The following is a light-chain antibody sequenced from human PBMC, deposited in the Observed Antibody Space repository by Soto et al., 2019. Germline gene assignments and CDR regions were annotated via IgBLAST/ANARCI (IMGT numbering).Light chain of an antibody. J-gene: IGLJ2*01. CDR2: GNS. Sequence: QSVLTQPPSVSGAPGQRVTISCTGSSSNIGARYDVHWYQQLPGTAPKLLIYGNSNRPSGVPDRFSGSKSGTSAFLAITGLRAEDEADYYCQSYDSSLSVVFGGGTKLTVL. CDR1: SSNIGARYD. CDR3: QSYDSSLSVV. V-gene: IGLV1-40*01.